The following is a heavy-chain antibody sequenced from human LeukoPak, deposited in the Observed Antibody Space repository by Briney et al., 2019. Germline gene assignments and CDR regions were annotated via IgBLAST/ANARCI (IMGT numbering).Heavy chain of an antibody. D-gene: IGHD3-3*01. J-gene: IGHJ4*02. CDR2: ITPIFGTA. Sequence: SVKVSCKASGGTFSSYAISWVRQAPGQGLEWMGGITPIFGTANYAQKFQGRVTITADESTSTAYMELSSLRSEDTAVYYCARGREGITIFGVAFDYWGQGTLVTVSS. CDR3: ARGREGITIFGVAFDY. V-gene: IGHV1-69*13. CDR1: GGTFSSYA.